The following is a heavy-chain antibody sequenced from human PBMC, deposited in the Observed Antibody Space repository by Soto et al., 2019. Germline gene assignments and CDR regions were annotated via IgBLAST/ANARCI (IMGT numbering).Heavy chain of an antibody. CDR2: ISYDGSNK. CDR3: AKDRYSGDHRHNWFDP. D-gene: IGHD4-17*01. V-gene: IGHV3-30*18. J-gene: IGHJ5*02. CDR1: GFTFSSYG. Sequence: GGSLRLSCAASGFTFSSYGMHWVRQAPGKGLEWVAVISYDGSNKYYADSVKGRFTISRDNSKNTLYLQMNSLRAEDTAVYYCAKDRYSGDHRHNWFDPWGQGTLVTVSS.